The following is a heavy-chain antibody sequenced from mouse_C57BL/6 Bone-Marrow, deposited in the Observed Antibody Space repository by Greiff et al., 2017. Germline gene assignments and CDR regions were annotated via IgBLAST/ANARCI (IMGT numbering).Heavy chain of an antibody. CDR3: ARCSFAY. CDR2: IYPGDGDT. V-gene: IGHV1-82*01. CDR1: GYAFSSSW. Sequence: VQMQQSGPELVKPGASVKISCKASGYAFSSSWMNWVKKRPGKGLEWIGRIYPGDGDTNYNGKFKGKATLTADKSSSTAYMQLSSLTSEDSAVYFCARCSFAYWGQGTLVTVSA. J-gene: IGHJ3*01.